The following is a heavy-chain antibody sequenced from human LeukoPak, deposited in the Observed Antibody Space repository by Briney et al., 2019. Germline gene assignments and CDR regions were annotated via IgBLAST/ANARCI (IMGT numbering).Heavy chain of an antibody. J-gene: IGHJ4*02. CDR3: ATAPYYYDSSGYFDY. Sequence: ASVKVSCKASGYTFTSYGISWVRQAPGQGLEWMGWISAYNGNTNYAQKLQGRVTMTTDTSTSTAYMELRSLRSEDTAVYYCATAPYYYDSSGYFDYWGQGTLVTVSS. V-gene: IGHV1-18*01. D-gene: IGHD3-22*01. CDR2: ISAYNGNT. CDR1: GYTFTSYG.